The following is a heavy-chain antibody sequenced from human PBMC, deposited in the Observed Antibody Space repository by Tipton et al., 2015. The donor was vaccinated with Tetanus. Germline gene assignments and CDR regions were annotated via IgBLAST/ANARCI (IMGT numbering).Heavy chain of an antibody. CDR3: ARDTSQVTMIVVRPSHAFDI. CDR1: GFTFSSYG. V-gene: IGHV3-33*01. D-gene: IGHD3-22*01. Sequence: SGFTFSSYGMHWVRQAPGKGLEWVAVTWYDGSNKYYADSVKGRFTISRDNSKNTLYLQMDSLRAEDTAVYYCARDTSQVTMIVVRPSHAFDIWGQGTMVTVSS. CDR2: TWYDGSNK. J-gene: IGHJ3*02.